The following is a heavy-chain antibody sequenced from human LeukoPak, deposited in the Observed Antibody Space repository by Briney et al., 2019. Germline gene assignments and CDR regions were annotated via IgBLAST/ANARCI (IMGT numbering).Heavy chain of an antibody. CDR1: GGSFSGYY. D-gene: IGHD2-21*01. V-gene: IGHV4-34*01. Sequence: PSETLSLTFAVYGGSFSGYYWNWIRQPPGKGLEWIGEINHSGSTNYNPSLKRRVTVSLDTSKNQFSLKLSSVTAADTAVYYCARNCGGDCFDAFDIWGQGTMVTVSS. J-gene: IGHJ3*02. CDR3: ARNCGGDCFDAFDI. CDR2: INHSGST.